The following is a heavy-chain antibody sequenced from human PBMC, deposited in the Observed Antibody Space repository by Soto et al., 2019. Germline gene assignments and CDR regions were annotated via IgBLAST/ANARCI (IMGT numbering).Heavy chain of an antibody. CDR3: TTLCRGVDYSNYGVVDY. J-gene: IGHJ4*02. D-gene: IGHD4-4*01. V-gene: IGHV3-15*01. CDR2: IKSKTDGGTT. CDR1: GFTFSNAW. Sequence: GGSLRLSCAASGFTFSNAWMSWVRQAPGKGLEWVGRIKSKTDGGTTDYAAPVKGRFTISRDDSKNTLYLQMNSLKTEDTAVYYCTTLCRGVDYSNYGVVDYWGQGTLVTVSS.